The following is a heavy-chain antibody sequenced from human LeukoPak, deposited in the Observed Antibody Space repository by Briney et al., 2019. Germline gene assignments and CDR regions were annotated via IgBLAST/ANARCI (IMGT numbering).Heavy chain of an antibody. CDR1: RYPFTSYA. Sequence: GASVKVSCKASRYPFTSYAMHWVRQAPGQRLEWMGWIHVGNGNTEYSQKFRGRVTITRDTPATTTYMELSSLRSEDTAVYYCARVDGSGPNAPNDCWGQGSLVTVSS. V-gene: IGHV1-3*01. CDR3: ARVDGSGPNAPNDC. CDR2: IHVGNGNT. D-gene: IGHD3-10*01. J-gene: IGHJ4*02.